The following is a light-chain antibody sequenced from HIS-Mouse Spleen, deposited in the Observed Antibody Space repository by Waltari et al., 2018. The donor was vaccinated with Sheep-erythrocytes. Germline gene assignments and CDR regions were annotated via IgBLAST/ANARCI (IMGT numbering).Light chain of an antibody. J-gene: IGLJ1*01. CDR3: CSYAGSYNHV. V-gene: IGLV2-11*01. CDR2: DVR. CDR1: SSDVGGYHY. Sequence: QSALTQPRSVSGSPGQSVTISCTGTSSDVGGYHYVSWYQQHPGKAPKLMIYDVRKRPSGVPDRFSGSKSGNTASLTISGLQAEDEADYYCCSYAGSYNHVFATGTKVTVL.